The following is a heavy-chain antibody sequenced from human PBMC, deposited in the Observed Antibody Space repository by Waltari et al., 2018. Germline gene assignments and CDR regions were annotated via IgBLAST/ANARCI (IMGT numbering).Heavy chain of an antibody. D-gene: IGHD3-22*01. CDR2: INPNSGGT. CDR1: GYTFTGYY. V-gene: IGHV1-2*02. CDR3: ARAYYDSSGYPDY. J-gene: IGHJ4*02. Sequence: QVQLVQSGAEVKKPGASVKVSCKASGYTFTGYYMHWVRQAPGQGLEWMGWINPNSGGTNYAQKFQGRVTMTRDTSISTAYMELSSLRSEDTAVYYCARAYYDSSGYPDYWGQGTLVTVSS.